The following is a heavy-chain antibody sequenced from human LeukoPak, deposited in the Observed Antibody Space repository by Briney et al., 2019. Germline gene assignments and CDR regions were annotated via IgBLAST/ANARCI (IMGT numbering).Heavy chain of an antibody. CDR1: GFTFSSYW. CDR3: ARGTQDFDN. CDR2: TNSDASST. V-gene: IGHV3-74*01. Sequence: GGSLRLSCAASGFTFSSYWMHWVRQAPGKGLVWVSRTNSDASSTTYADSVKGRFTISRDNAKNTLYLQMNSLRAEDTAVYYCARGTQDFDNWGQGTPVTVSS. J-gene: IGHJ4*02.